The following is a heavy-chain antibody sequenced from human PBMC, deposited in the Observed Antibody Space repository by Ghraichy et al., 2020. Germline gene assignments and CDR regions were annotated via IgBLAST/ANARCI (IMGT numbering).Heavy chain of an antibody. CDR3: ARTSSEYLWYFDL. D-gene: IGHD2-2*02. Sequence: ASVKVSCKASSYPFTSYVISSVRQSPVQVLEWMGWISAYNGNTNYAQKLQGRVTMTTDTSTSTAYMELRSLRSDDTAVYYCARTSSEYLWYFDLWGRGTLVAVSS. V-gene: IGHV1-18*01. J-gene: IGHJ2*01. CDR2: ISAYNGNT. CDR1: SYPFTSYV.